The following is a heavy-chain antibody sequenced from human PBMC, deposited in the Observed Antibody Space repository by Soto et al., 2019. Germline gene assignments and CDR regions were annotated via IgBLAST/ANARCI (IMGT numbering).Heavy chain of an antibody. D-gene: IGHD6-6*01. CDR2: IIPIFGTA. CDR1: GGTFSSYA. J-gene: IGHJ6*02. Sequence: SVKVSCKSSGGTFSSYAVSWVRQAPGQGLEWMGGIIPIFGTANYAQKFQGRVTITADESTSTAYMELSSLRSEDTAVYYCARVGEYSSSYVWVAAAGYYYYYGMDVWGQGTTVTVSS. V-gene: IGHV1-69*13. CDR3: ARVGEYSSSYVWVAAAGYYYYYGMDV.